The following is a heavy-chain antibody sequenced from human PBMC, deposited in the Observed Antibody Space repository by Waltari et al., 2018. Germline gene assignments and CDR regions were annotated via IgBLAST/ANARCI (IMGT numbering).Heavy chain of an antibody. CDR2: ISYDGSNK. J-gene: IGHJ4*02. V-gene: IGHV3-30-3*01. D-gene: IGHD3-10*01. Sequence: QVQLVESGGGVVQPGRSLRLSCAASGFTFSSYAMHWVRQAPGKGLEWVAVISYDGSNKDYADSVKGRFTISRDNSKNTLYLQMNSLRAEDTAVYYCARETFYGSGNYLDYWGQGTLVTVSS. CDR1: GFTFSSYA. CDR3: ARETFYGSGNYLDY.